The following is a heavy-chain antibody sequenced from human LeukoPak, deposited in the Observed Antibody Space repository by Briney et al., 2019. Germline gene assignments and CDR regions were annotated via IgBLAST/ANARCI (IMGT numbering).Heavy chain of an antibody. CDR2: ISSSGSTI. Sequence: PGGSLRLSCAASGFSISDYYMTWIRQAPGKGLEWVSYISSSGSTIYYADSVKGRFTISRDNAKNSLYLQVNSLRAEDTAVYYCARDSTLSFDYWGQGTLVTASS. J-gene: IGHJ4*02. V-gene: IGHV3-11*01. D-gene: IGHD2/OR15-2a*01. CDR3: ARDSTLSFDY. CDR1: GFSISDYY.